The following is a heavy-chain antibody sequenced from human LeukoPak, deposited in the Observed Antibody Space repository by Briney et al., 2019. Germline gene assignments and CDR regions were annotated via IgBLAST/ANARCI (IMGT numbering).Heavy chain of an antibody. CDR3: ARVLGYDSSGYYLGTPDY. Sequence: ASETLSLTCTVSGGSISSYYWSWIRQPPGKGLEWIGYIYYSGSTNYNPSLKSRVTISVDTSKNQFSLKLSSVTAADTAVYYCARVLGYDSSGYYLGTPDYWGQGTLVTVSS. CDR1: GGSISSYY. V-gene: IGHV4-59*01. D-gene: IGHD3-22*01. CDR2: IYYSGST. J-gene: IGHJ4*02.